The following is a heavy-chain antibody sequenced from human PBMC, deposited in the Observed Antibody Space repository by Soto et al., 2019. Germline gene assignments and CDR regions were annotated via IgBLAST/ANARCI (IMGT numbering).Heavy chain of an antibody. D-gene: IGHD3-22*01. J-gene: IGHJ6*02. CDR2: INPNSGGT. CDR1: GYTFTGYY. Sequence: ASVKVSGKASGYTFTGYYMHWVRQAPGQGLEWMGWINPNSGGTNYAQKFQGRVTMTRDTSISTAYMELSRLRSDDTAVYYCARDRWRRDYYDSSGYSPHDYGMDVWGQGTTVTVSS. CDR3: ARDRWRRDYYDSSGYSPHDYGMDV. V-gene: IGHV1-2*02.